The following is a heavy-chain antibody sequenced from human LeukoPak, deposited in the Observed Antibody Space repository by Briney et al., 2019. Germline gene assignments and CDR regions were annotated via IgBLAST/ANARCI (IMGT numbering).Heavy chain of an antibody. D-gene: IGHD6-19*01. J-gene: IGHJ4*02. V-gene: IGHV4-39*01. CDR2: IYYSGST. CDR1: GGSISSSSYY. CDR3: ARQGAVAGSAFDY. Sequence: PSETLSLTCTVSGGSISSSSYYWGWIRQPPGEGLEWIGSIYYSGSTYYNPSLKSRVTISVDTSKNQFSLKLSSVTAADTAVYYCARQGAVAGSAFDYWGQGTLVTVSS.